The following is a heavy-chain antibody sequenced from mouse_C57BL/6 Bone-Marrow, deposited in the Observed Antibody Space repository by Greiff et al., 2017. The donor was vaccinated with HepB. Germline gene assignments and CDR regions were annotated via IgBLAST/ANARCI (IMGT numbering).Heavy chain of an antibody. CDR3: TRDGAYYSNPRDY. CDR2: ISSGGDYI. CDR1: GFTFSSYA. D-gene: IGHD2-5*01. V-gene: IGHV5-9-1*02. J-gene: IGHJ4*01. Sequence: EVKLMESGEGLVKPGGSLKLSCAASGFTFSSYAMSWVRQTPEKRLEWVAYISSGGDYIYYADTVKGRFTISRDNARNTLYLQMSSLKSEDTAMYYCTRDGAYYSNPRDYWGQGTSVTVSS.